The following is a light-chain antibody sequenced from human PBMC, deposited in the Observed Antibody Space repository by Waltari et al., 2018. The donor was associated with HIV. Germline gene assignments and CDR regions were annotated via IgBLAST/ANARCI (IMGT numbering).Light chain of an antibody. V-gene: IGKV2D-29*02. Sequence: DLVMTQTPPSLSVTPGQPASFSCTSSQSLKHTDGKTYLYWYLQRPGQSPQVLIYEVAKRYAGVPDRFSGSGSGTHFTLKIARVEAEDVGSYYCMQTLHLLYTFGQGTKLEIK. J-gene: IGKJ2*01. CDR3: MQTLHLLYT. CDR2: EVA. CDR1: QSLKHTDGKTY.